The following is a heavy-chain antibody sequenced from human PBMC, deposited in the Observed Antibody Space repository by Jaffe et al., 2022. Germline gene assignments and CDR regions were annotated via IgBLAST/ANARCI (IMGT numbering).Heavy chain of an antibody. CDR2: IHHNGNT. CDR3: ARQECSGGGCYPQYYYMDV. Sequence: VQLQESGPELVKPSETLSLTCAVSGYSITSGFYWGWIRQPPGKGLEWIGSIHHNGNTYYSSSLRSRVTISVDTSRNQFSLRLSSVTAADTAVYYCARQECSGGGCYPQYYYMDVWGKGTTVTVSS. V-gene: IGHV4-38-2*01. J-gene: IGHJ6*03. D-gene: IGHD2-15*01. CDR1: GYSITSGFY.